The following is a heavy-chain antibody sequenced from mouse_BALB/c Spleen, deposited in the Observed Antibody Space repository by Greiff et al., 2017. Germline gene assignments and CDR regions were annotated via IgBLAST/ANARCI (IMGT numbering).Heavy chain of an antibody. CDR3: ARSGGIYYDYEGGAMDY. V-gene: IGHV1-55*01. Sequence: QVQLQQPGAELVKPGTSVKLSCKASGYTFTSYWINWVKLRPGQGLEWIGDIYPGSGSTNYNEKFKSKATLTVDTSSSTAYMQLSSLASEDSALYYCARSGGIYYDYEGGAMDYRGQGTSVTVSS. CDR2: IYPGSGST. CDR1: GYTFTSYW. D-gene: IGHD2-4*01. J-gene: IGHJ4*01.